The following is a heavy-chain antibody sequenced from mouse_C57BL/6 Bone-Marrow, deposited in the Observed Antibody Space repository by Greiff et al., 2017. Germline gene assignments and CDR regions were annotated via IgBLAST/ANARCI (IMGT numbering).Heavy chain of an antibody. CDR1: GYAFTDYL. J-gene: IGHJ2*01. CDR2: INPGSGGT. V-gene: IGHV1-54*01. CDR3: RRDGANIDF. D-gene: IGHD2-3*01. Sequence: QVQLQQSGAELVRPGTSVKMSCKASGYAFTDYLIEWVKQRHGQGLEWIGVINPGSGGTNYNEKFKGKATLTADKSSSTAYMLLSSLTSEDSAVYCCRRDGANIDFWGQGPTPTVS.